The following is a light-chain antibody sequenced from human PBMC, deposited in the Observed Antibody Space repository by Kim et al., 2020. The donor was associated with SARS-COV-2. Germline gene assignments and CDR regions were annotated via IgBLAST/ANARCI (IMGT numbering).Light chain of an antibody. CDR3: QQYGRSQFT. V-gene: IGKV3-20*01. CDR2: GAS. J-gene: IGKJ3*01. CDR1: QSVISNY. Sequence: SPGKRPPLSCRASQSVISNYLAWFQQKPGQAPRLLIYGASSRAIGIPDRFSGSGSVTDFTLTISRLEPDDFAVYYCQQYGRSQFTFGPGTKLDIK.